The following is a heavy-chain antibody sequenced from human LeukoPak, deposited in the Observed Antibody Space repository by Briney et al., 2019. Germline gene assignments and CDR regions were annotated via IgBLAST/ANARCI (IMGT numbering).Heavy chain of an antibody. Sequence: GRSLRLSCAASGFTFSSYAMHWVRQAPGKGLEWVAVISYDGSNKYYADSVKGRFTISRDNSKNTLYLRMNSLRAEDTAVYFCARDRDSSSHYFDYWGQGALVTVSS. J-gene: IGHJ4*02. V-gene: IGHV3-30-3*01. CDR3: ARDRDSSSHYFDY. CDR2: ISYDGSNK. CDR1: GFTFSSYA. D-gene: IGHD6-6*01.